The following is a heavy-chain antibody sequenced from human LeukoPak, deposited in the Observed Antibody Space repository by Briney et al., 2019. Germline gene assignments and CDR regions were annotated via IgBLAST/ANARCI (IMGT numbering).Heavy chain of an antibody. CDR3: AKDLGLWSGYYTFDY. D-gene: IGHD3-3*01. Sequence: GVLRLSCAASGFTFSSYSMNWVRQAPGKGLGWVSAISGSGGNTNYADSVKGRFTISRDNSKNTLYLQMNSLRAEDTAVYYCAKDLGLWSGYYTFDYWGQGTLVTVSS. V-gene: IGHV3-23*01. CDR1: GFTFSSYS. J-gene: IGHJ4*02. CDR2: ISGSGGNT.